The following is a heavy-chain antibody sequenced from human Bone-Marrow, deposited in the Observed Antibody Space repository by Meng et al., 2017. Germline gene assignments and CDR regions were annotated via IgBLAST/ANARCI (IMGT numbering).Heavy chain of an antibody. J-gene: IGHJ6*02. D-gene: IGHD3-10*01. CDR2: IIPIFGTA. CDR1: GGTFSSYA. CDR3: ARDFGFGGGYYGMDV. V-gene: IGHV1-69*13. Sequence: SVKVSCKASGGTFSSYAISWVRQAPGQGLEWMGGIIPIFGTANYAQKFQGRVTITADESTSTAYMELSSLRSEDTAVYYCARDFGFGGGYYGMDVWGQGTTVTVSS.